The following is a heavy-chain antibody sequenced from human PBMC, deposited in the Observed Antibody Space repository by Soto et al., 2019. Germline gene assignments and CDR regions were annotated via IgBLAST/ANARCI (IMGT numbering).Heavy chain of an antibody. V-gene: IGHV3-13*01. CDR1: GFTFSSYD. CDR3: ERAGPIRGTYYYYGMDV. D-gene: IGHD1-7*01. CDR2: IGTAGDT. Sequence: GGSLRLSCAASGFTFSSYDMHWVRQATGKGLEWVSAIGTAGDTYYPGSVKGRFTISRENAKNSLYLQMNSLRAEDTAVYYCERAGPIRGTYYYYGMDVWGQGTTVTVSS. J-gene: IGHJ6*02.